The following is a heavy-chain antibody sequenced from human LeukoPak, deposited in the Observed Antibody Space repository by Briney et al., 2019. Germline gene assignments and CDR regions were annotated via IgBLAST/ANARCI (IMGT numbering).Heavy chain of an antibody. CDR2: IRYDGSEK. CDR1: GFTFSNYG. J-gene: IGHJ4*02. Sequence: GGSLRLSCTASGFTFSNYGMHWVRQAPGKGLEWVAFIRYDGSEKYYADSVKGRITISRDNSKNTLYVQMNSLRAEDTAVYYCAKGKDYYLDYWGQGTLVTVSS. V-gene: IGHV3-30*02. D-gene: IGHD3-10*01. CDR3: AKGKDYYLDY.